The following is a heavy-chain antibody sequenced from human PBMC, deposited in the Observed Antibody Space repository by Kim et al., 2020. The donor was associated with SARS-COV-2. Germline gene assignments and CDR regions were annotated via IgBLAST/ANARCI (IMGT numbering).Heavy chain of an antibody. CDR2: IKSKTDGGTT. V-gene: IGHV3-15*01. CDR1: GFTFSNAW. Sequence: GSLRLSCAASGFTFSNAWMSWVRQAPGKVLEWVGRIKSKTDGGTTDYAAPVKGRFTISRDDSKNTLYLQMNSLKTEDTAVYYCTTTVGGYCSSTSCYGGSYYYYYGMDVWGQGTTVTVSS. CDR3: TTTVGGYCSSTSCYGGSYYYYYGMDV. J-gene: IGHJ6*02. D-gene: IGHD2-2*01.